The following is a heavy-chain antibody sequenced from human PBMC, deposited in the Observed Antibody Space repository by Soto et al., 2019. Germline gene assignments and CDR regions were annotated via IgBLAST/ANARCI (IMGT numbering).Heavy chain of an antibody. CDR1: GGTFSSYT. J-gene: IGHJ2*01. CDR2: IIPILGIA. Sequence: QVQLVQSGAEVKKPGSSVKVSCKASGGTFSSYTISWVRQAPGQGLEWMGRIIPILGIANYAQKFQGRVTITADKSTSTAYMELSSLRSEDTAVYYCASRLYGSGSYRVEIDRYFDLWGRGTLVTVSS. D-gene: IGHD3-10*01. V-gene: IGHV1-69*02. CDR3: ASRLYGSGSYRVEIDRYFDL.